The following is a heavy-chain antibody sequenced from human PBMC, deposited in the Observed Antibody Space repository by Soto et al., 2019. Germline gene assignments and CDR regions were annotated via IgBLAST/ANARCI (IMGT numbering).Heavy chain of an antibody. CDR1: GFTFRNYA. CDR3: ARGSWELPAHYYFDY. Sequence: AGGSLRLSCAASGFTFRNYAMHWVRQAPGKGLEWVAVISYDGSNKYYADSVKGRFTISRDNSKNTLYLQMNSLRAEDTAVYYCARGSWELPAHYYFDYWGQGILVTVSS. D-gene: IGHD1-26*01. V-gene: IGHV3-30-3*01. J-gene: IGHJ4*02. CDR2: ISYDGSNK.